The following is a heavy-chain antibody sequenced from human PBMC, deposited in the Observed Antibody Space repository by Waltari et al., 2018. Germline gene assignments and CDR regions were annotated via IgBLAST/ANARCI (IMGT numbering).Heavy chain of an antibody. CDR1: GFSFGSNA. V-gene: IGHV3-23*01. CDR3: AKPVYNWDDPLDS. J-gene: IGHJ4*02. D-gene: IGHD1-20*01. Sequence: EVQLLESGGDFVQPGGSLRLSCAISGFSFGSNAITWVRQAPGAGLEWVAAISVSDDTFYALSVNGRFSISRDTSRNTVYRHMNSLRAEDTAVYYCAKPVYNWDDPLDSWGQGTLVTVSS. CDR2: ISVSDDT.